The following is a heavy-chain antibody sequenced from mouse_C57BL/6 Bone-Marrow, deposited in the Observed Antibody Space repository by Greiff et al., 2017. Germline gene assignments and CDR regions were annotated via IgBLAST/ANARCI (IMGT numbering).Heavy chain of an antibody. CDR1: GFNIKDYY. J-gene: IGHJ4*01. Sequence: VQLKESGAELVKPGASVKLSCTASGFNIKDYYMHWVKQRTEQGLEWIGRIDPEDGETKYAPKFQGKATITADTSSNTAYLQLSSLTSEDTAVYYCARSVITTVVVPYYAMDYWGQGTSVTVSS. V-gene: IGHV14-2*01. CDR2: IDPEDGET. CDR3: ARSVITTVVVPYYAMDY. D-gene: IGHD1-1*01.